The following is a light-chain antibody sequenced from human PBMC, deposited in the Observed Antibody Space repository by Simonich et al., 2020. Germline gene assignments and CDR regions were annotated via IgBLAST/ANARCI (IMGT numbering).Light chain of an antibody. V-gene: IGLV2-11*01. CDR2: DVS. CDR3: CSYAGSYTEV. J-gene: IGLJ3*02. Sequence: QSALTQPRSVSGSPGQSVTISCTGTSSDVGGYNYVSWYQQHPGQAPKRMIYDVSKRPSVVPGRFSGSKSGNTASLTISGLQAEDEADYYCCSYAGSYTEVFGGGTKLTVL. CDR1: SSDVGGYNY.